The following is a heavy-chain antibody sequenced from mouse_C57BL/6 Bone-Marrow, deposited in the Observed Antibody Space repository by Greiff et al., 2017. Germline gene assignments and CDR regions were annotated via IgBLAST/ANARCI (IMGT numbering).Heavy chain of an antibody. D-gene: IGHD1-1*02. V-gene: IGHV2-9-1*01. J-gene: IGHJ3*01. CDR1: GFSLTSYA. CDR3: ASHYWAY. Sequence: VKLVESGPGLVAPSQSLSITCTVSGFSLTSYAISWVRQPPGKGLEWRGVIWTGGGTNYNSALKSRLSISKDNSKSQVFLKMNSLQTDDTARYYCASHYWAYWGQGTLVTVSA. CDR2: IWTGGGT.